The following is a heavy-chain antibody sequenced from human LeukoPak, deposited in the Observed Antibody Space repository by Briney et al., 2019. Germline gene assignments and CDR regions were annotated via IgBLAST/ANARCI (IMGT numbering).Heavy chain of an antibody. CDR2: IRDDGSMK. J-gene: IGHJ4*02. D-gene: IGHD2-2*01. CDR3: AHYSIVVVPATKDFYFDS. CDR1: GFTFSNYG. Sequence: PGGSLRLSCAASGFTFSNYGMHWVRQAPGKGLEWVAFIRDDGSMKYYADSVKGRFTISRDNSNHTLYLQMNSLRAEDTAVYYCAHYSIVVVPATKDFYFDSWGQEPLVTVSS. V-gene: IGHV3-30*02.